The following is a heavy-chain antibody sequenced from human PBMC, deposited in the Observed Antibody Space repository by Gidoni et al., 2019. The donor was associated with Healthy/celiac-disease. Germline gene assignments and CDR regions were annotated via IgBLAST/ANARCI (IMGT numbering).Heavy chain of an antibody. CDR2: ISGSGGST. D-gene: IGHD6-19*01. CDR3: AKDEEDSSGWTGVAFDI. J-gene: IGHJ3*02. Sequence: EVQLVESGGGLVQPGGSLRLSCAASGFTFSSYAMSGVRQAPGKGLEWVSAISGSGGSTYYADSVKGRFTISRDNSKNTLYLQMNSLRAEDTAVYYCAKDEEDSSGWTGVAFDIWGQGTMVTVSS. CDR1: GFTFSSYA. V-gene: IGHV3-23*04.